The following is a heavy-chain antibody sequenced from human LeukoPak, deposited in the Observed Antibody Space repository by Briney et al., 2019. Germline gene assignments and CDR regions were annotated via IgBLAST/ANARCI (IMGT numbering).Heavy chain of an antibody. J-gene: IGHJ5*02. Sequence: ASVKVSCKASRYTFTDYYIHWVRQAPGQGLEWMGLIDPNAGSTNYAQMFEDRVTVTRDTSINTAYMELRRLRPDDTAVYYCARGRIVENLAVTPNWLDPWGQGTLVTVSS. CDR2: IDPNAGST. CDR1: RYTFTDYY. V-gene: IGHV1-2*02. D-gene: IGHD2-15*01. CDR3: ARGRIVENLAVTPNWLDP.